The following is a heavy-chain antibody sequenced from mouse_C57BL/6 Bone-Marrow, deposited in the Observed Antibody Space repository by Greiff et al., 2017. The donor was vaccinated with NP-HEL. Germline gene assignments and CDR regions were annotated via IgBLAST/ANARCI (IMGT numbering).Heavy chain of an antibody. D-gene: IGHD1-1*01. CDR1: GFNITDDY. CDR3: TSYYYGSSSWFAY. V-gene: IGHV14-4*01. Sequence: VQLQQSGAELVRPGASVKLSCTASGFNITDDYMHWVKQRPEQGLEWIGWIDPENGDTEYASKFQGKATITADTSSNTAYLQLSSLTSEDTAVYYCTSYYYGSSSWFAYWGQGTLVTVSA. CDR2: IDPENGDT. J-gene: IGHJ3*01.